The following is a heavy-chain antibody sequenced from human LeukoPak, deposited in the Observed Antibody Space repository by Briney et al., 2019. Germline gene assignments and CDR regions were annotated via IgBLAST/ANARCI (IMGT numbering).Heavy chain of an antibody. CDR3: AGYSSSLGSCWFDP. V-gene: IGHV4-4*07. D-gene: IGHD6-13*01. CDR2: IYTSGST. CDR1: GGSISSYY. Sequence: SETLSLTCTVSGGSISSYYWSWIRQTAGKGLEWIGRIYTSGSTNYNPSLKSRVTMSVDTSKNQFSLKLSSVTAADTAVYYCAGYSSSLGSCWFDPWGQGTLVTVSS. J-gene: IGHJ5*02.